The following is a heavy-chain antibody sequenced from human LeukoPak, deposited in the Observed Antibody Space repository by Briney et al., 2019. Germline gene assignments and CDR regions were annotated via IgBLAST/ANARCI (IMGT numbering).Heavy chain of an antibody. CDR3: ARDGSSWYYAFDI. J-gene: IGHJ3*02. D-gene: IGHD6-13*01. V-gene: IGHV3-21*01. Sequence: PGGSLRLSCAASGFTFSSYSMNWVRQAPGKGLEWVSSISSSSSYIYYADSVKGRFTISRDNAKNSLYLQMNSLRAEDTAVYYCARDGSSWYYAFDIWGQGTMVTVSS. CDR1: GFTFSSYS. CDR2: ISSSSSYI.